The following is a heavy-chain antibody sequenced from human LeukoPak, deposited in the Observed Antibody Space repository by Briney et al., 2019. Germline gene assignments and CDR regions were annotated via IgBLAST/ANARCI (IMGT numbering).Heavy chain of an antibody. CDR2: IYYSGST. D-gene: IGHD3-10*01. V-gene: IGHV4-39*07. Sequence: PSETLSLTCTVSGGSISSSSYYWGWIRQPPGTGLEWIGSIYYSGSTYYNPSLKSRVTISVDTSKNQFSLKLSSVTAADTAVYYCATHMVRGVISGYYFDYWGQGTLVTVSS. J-gene: IGHJ4*02. CDR1: GGSISSSSYY. CDR3: ATHMVRGVISGYYFDY.